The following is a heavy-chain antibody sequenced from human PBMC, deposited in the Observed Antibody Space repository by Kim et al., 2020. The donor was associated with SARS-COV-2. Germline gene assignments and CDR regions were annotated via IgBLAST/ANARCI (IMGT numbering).Heavy chain of an antibody. CDR3: AKERNTGYSSGWTYYY. CDR2: ISYDGSNK. V-gene: IGHV3-30*18. D-gene: IGHD6-19*01. Sequence: GGSLRLSCVASGFSFRSYGMHWVRQAPGKGLEWVAVISYDGSNKNYADSVKGRFTISRDNSKNTLYLQMNSLRAEDTAVYYCAKERNTGYSSGWTYYY. CDR1: GFSFRSYG. J-gene: IGHJ6*01.